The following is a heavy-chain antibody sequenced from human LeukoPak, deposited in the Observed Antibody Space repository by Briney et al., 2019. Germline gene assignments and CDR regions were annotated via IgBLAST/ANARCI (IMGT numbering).Heavy chain of an antibody. V-gene: IGHV1-2*02. CDR2: INPNSGGT. CDR3: ARTTSGYYRIDY. Sequence: ASVKVSCKASGYTFTGYYIHWVRQAPGQGPEWMGWINPNSGGTNYAQKFQGRVTMTRDTSISTAYMELSRLRSDDTAVYYCARTTSGYYRIDYWGRGTLVTVSS. CDR1: GYTFTGYY. D-gene: IGHD3-22*01. J-gene: IGHJ4*02.